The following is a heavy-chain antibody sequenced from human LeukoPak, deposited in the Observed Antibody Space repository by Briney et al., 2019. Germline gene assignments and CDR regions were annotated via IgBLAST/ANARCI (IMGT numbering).Heavy chain of an antibody. Sequence: PGGSLRLSCEVSGFPFTLYNMSWVRQAPGKGLEWLSYISSSTNTIYYADSVKGRFTISRDNAKNSLYLQMNGLGAEDTAVYYCARELNGYGYYFFDYWGPGTLVTVSS. CDR2: ISSSTNTI. J-gene: IGHJ4*02. CDR3: ARELNGYGYYFFDY. V-gene: IGHV3-48*04. D-gene: IGHD3-16*01. CDR1: GFPFTLYN.